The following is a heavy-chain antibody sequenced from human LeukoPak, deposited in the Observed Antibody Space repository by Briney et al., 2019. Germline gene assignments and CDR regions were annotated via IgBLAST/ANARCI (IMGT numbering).Heavy chain of an antibody. V-gene: IGHV4-61*02. CDR1: GGSISSSNYY. CDR2: IYTSEST. Sequence: SETLSLTCSVSGGSISSSNYYWSWIRQPAGKGLEWIGRIYTSESTNCNPSLKSRVTISVDTSRNQFSLKLSSVTAADTAVYYCARDNGDYLFDYWGQGTLVTVSS. J-gene: IGHJ4*02. CDR3: ARDNGDYLFDY. D-gene: IGHD4-17*01.